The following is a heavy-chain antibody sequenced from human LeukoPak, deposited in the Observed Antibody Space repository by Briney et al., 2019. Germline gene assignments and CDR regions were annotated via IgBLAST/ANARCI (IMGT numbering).Heavy chain of an antibody. V-gene: IGHV4-34*01. CDR2: INHSGST. D-gene: IGHD3-10*01. CDR3: ARSRGGSGSYYNGNWFDP. Sequence: SETLYLTCAVYGGSFSGYYWSWIRQPPGKGLEWIGEINHSGSTNYNPSLKSRVTISVDTSKNQFSLKLSSVTAADTAVYYCARSRGGSGSYYNGNWFDPWGQGTLVTVSS. CDR1: GGSFSGYY. J-gene: IGHJ5*02.